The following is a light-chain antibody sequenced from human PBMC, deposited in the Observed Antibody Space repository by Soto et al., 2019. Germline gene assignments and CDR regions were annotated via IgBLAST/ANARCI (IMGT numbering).Light chain of an antibody. Sequence: QSVLTQPPSVSGAPGQTVTISCTGSSPNLGAGFNVHWYQQFPGAAPKLLIYADTNRPSGVPDRFSASKSDTSASLAITDLQTEDEADYYCQSFDRSLNVLSGGGTKLTVL. J-gene: IGLJ3*02. CDR3: QSFDRSLNVL. V-gene: IGLV1-40*01. CDR2: ADT. CDR1: SPNLGAGFN.